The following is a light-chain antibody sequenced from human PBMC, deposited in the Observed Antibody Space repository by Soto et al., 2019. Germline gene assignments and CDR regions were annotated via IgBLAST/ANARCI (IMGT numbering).Light chain of an antibody. CDR2: GAS. CDR3: QQYGSSGT. Sequence: EIVLTQSPATLSSFPGDRVTLSCRASQYINTRLAWYQHRPGQAPRLLIYGASSRATGIPDRFSGSGSGTDFTLTISRLEPEDFAVYYCQQYGSSGTFGQGTKWIS. V-gene: IGKV3-20*01. J-gene: IGKJ1*01. CDR1: QYINTR.